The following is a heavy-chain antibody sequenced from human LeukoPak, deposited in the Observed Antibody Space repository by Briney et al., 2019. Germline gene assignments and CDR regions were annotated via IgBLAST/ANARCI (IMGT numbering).Heavy chain of an antibody. V-gene: IGHV1-18*01. CDR1: GYRFTSYS. CDR2: ISAYNGNT. J-gene: IGHJ6*02. CDR3: ARDLADCSSSSCYYYNYYGMDV. D-gene: IGHD2-2*01. Sequence: GASVKVSCKASGYRFTSYSISWVRQAPGQGLEWVGWISAYNGNTNYPQRFQGRVTMTTDTSTSTAYMELRSLRSDDSAVYYCARDLADCSSSSCYYYNYYGMDVWGQGTTVTVSS.